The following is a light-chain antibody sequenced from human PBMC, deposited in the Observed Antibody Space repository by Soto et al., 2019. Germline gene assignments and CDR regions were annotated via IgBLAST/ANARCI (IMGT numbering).Light chain of an antibody. V-gene: IGKV3-15*01. CDR3: QQYDKWPRT. CDR1: QSVSSN. CDR2: GAS. Sequence: EIVMTQSPATLSVSPGERATLSCRASQSVSSNLAWYQQKPGQAPRLLIYGASTRATGIPARFSGSGSGTESTLTISSLQSEDFAVYHCQQYDKWPRTFGQGTKVDIK. J-gene: IGKJ1*01.